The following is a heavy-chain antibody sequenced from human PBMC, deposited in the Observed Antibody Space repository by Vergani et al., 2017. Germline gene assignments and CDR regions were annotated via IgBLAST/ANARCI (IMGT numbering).Heavy chain of an antibody. CDR1: GFTFSSYG. Sequence: QVQLVESGGGVVQPGRSLRLSCAASGFTFSSYGMHWVRQAPDKGLEWVAVISYDGSNKYYADSVKGRFTISRDNSKNTLYLQMNSLRAEDTAVYYCAKDHWEYSGYEFFYDYWGQGTLVTVSS. V-gene: IGHV3-30*18. CDR2: ISYDGSNK. D-gene: IGHD5-12*01. CDR3: AKDHWEYSGYEFFYDY. J-gene: IGHJ4*02.